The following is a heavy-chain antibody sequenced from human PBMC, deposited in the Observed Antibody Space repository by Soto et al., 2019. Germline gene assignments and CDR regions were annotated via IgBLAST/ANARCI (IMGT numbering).Heavy chain of an antibody. CDR2: IYPGDHET. D-gene: IGHD6-13*01. V-gene: IGHV5-51*01. CDR1: GYTFSNFW. J-gene: IGHJ4*02. Sequence: PGESLKILCQCSGYTFSNFWIGWVRQLPGKGLECMRIIYPGDHETRYSPSFNGKVTISADKSINTAYLQWNSLEASDTAFYFCARSPRSSPDFDYWGQGALVTVSS. CDR3: ARSPRSSPDFDY.